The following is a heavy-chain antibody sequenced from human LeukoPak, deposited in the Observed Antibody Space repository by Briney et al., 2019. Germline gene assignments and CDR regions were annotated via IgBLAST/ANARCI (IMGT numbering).Heavy chain of an antibody. CDR1: GYTFTSYG. D-gene: IGHD6-13*01. J-gene: IGHJ4*02. CDR3: ARGREAIAAAGKGNPFDY. CDR2: ISAYNGNT. V-gene: IGHV1-18*01. Sequence: GASVKVSCKASGYTFTSYGISWVRQAPGQGLEWMGWISAYNGNTNYAQKLQGRVTMTTDTSTSTAYMELRSLRSDDTAVYYCARGREAIAAAGKGNPFDYWGQGTLVTVPS.